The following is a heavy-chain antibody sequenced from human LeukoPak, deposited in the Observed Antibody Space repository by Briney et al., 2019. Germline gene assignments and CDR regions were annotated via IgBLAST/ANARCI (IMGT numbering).Heavy chain of an antibody. CDR2: IIPIFGTA. J-gene: IGHJ5*02. Sequence: SSVKVSCKASGGTFSSYAISWVRQAPGQGLEWMGGIIPIFGTANYAQKFQGRVTITTDESTSTAYMELSSLRSEDTAVYYCARDGSYDSSGRNWFDPWGQGTLVTVSS. CDR1: GGTFSSYA. V-gene: IGHV1-69*05. CDR3: ARDGSYDSSGRNWFDP. D-gene: IGHD3-22*01.